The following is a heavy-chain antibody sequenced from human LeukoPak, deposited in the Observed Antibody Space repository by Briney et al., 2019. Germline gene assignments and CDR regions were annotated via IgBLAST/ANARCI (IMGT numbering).Heavy chain of an antibody. V-gene: IGHV1-69*02. CDR2: IIPILNIT. CDR1: GGTFSSYS. D-gene: IGHD6-19*01. CDR3: ARGGLYSSAWFDP. J-gene: IGHJ5*02. Sequence: GASVKVSCKASGGTFSSYSISWVRQAPGQGLEWMGRIIPILNITNFDQKYQGRVAITADRSTNIVYMELSSLRSEDTAVYYCARGGLYSSAWFDPWGQGTLVTVSS.